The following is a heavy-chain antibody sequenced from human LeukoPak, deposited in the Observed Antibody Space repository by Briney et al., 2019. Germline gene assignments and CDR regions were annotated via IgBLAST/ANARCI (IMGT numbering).Heavy chain of an antibody. V-gene: IGHV3-7*01. CDR3: ARGGYYDYWRGFDY. Sequence: GGSLRLSCAASGFTFSIYWMSWVRQAPGKGLEWVANIKQNGSEKYYGDSVKGRFTISRDNAKNSLYLQMNSLRAEDTAVYYCARGGYYDYWRGFDYWGQGALVTVSS. CDR1: GFTFSIYW. D-gene: IGHD3-3*01. CDR2: IKQNGSEK. J-gene: IGHJ4*02.